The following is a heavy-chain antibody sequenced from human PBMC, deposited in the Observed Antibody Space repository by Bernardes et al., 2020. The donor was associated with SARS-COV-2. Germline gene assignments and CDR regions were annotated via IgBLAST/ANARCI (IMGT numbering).Heavy chain of an antibody. Sequence: GSLRLSCAASGFHFSGSAIQWVRQPSGRGLEWIGRIRSKPKGYATTYAASLKGRFVIPRDDSRNTAYLQIHSLKVEDTAVYYCTGDYLYWDQGTLVSVSS. V-gene: IGHV3-73*01. CDR3: TGDYLY. CDR1: GFHFSGSA. D-gene: IGHD4-17*01. J-gene: IGHJ4*02. CDR2: IRSKPKGYAT.